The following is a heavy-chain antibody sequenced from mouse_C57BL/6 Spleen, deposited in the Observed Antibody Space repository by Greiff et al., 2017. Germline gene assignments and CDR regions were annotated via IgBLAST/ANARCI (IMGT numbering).Heavy chain of an antibody. CDR1: GYTFTSYW. CDR2: IYPSDSET. V-gene: IGHV1-61*01. J-gene: IGHJ3*01. CDR3: ARPYYGSSPWFAY. Sequence: QVQLQQPGAELVRPGSSVKLSCKASGYTFTSYWMDWVKQRPGQGLEWIGNIYPSDSETHYNQKFKDKATLTVDKSSSTAYMQLSSLTSEDSAVYYCARPYYGSSPWFAYWSQGTLVAVSA. D-gene: IGHD1-1*01.